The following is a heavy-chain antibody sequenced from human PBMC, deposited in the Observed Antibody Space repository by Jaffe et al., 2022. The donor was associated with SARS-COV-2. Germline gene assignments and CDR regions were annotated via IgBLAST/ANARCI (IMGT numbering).Heavy chain of an antibody. Sequence: EVQLVESGGGVVQPGGSLRLSCAASGFTFDDYAMHWVRQAPGKGLEWVSLISGDGGSTYYADSVKGRFTISRDNSKNSLYLQMNSLRTEDTALYYCAKDIRASPLQEVLWAFDIWGQGTMVTVSS. CDR3: AKDIRASPLQEVLWAFDI. D-gene: IGHD3-10*01. J-gene: IGHJ3*02. CDR2: ISGDGGST. V-gene: IGHV3-43*02. CDR1: GFTFDDYA.